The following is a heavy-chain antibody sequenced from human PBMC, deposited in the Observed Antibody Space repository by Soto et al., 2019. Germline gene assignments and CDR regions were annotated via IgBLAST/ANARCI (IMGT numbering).Heavy chain of an antibody. D-gene: IGHD3-16*01. V-gene: IGHV3-33*01. CDR1: GFAFSSFG. Sequence: GGSLRLSCAASGFAFSSFGMHWVRQAPGKGLEWVAIIWYDVREKYYADSVKGRFTISRDNSKNTLYLQMNSLRAEDTAVYHCAFGNLSYYFDYWGQGTPVTVSS. CDR3: AFGNLSYYFDY. J-gene: IGHJ4*02. CDR2: IWYDVREK.